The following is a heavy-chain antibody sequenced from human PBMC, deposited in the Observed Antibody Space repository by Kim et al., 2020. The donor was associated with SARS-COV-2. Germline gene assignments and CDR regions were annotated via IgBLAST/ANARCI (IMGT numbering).Heavy chain of an antibody. V-gene: IGHV4-39*01. CDR3: ARTIAGSPEAFDI. Sequence: YNPSLTIRVTVSVEPSKNQFTLNMSSVTAADTAVYYCARTIAGSPEAFDIWGQGTMVTVSS. D-gene: IGHD6-6*01. J-gene: IGHJ3*02.